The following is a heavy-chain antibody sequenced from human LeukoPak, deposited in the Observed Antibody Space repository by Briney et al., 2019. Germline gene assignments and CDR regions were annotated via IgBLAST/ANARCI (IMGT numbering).Heavy chain of an antibody. J-gene: IGHJ5*02. V-gene: IGHV3-23*01. CDR1: GFIVSDNH. D-gene: IGHD6-19*01. CDR2: ISGSGGST. CDR3: AKQRMSSGWSWFDP. Sequence: PGGSLRLSCAASGFIVSDNHMSWVRQAPGKGLEWVSAISGSGGSTYYADSVKGRFTISRDNSKNTLYLQMNSLRAEDTAVYYCAKQRMSSGWSWFDPWGQGTLVTVSS.